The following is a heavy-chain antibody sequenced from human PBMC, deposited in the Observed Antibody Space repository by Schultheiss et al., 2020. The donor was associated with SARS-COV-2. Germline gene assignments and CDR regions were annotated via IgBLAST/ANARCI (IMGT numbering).Heavy chain of an antibody. CDR1: GFTFSNAW. J-gene: IGHJ4*02. CDR2: IKSKTDGGTT. V-gene: IGHV3-15*01. D-gene: IGHD5-18*01. CDR3: THHGHTYGLFDS. Sequence: GESLKISCAASGFTFSNAWMSWVRQAPGKGLEWVGRIKSKTDGGTTDYAAPVKGRFTISRDDSKNTAYLQMNSLKAEDTAMYYCTHHGHTYGLFDSWGQGTLVTVSS.